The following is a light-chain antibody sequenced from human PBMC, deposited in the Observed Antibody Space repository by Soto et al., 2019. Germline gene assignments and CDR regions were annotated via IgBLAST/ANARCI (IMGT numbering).Light chain of an antibody. CDR2: AAS. J-gene: IGKJ3*01. CDR1: QSINNRY. V-gene: IGKV3-20*01. Sequence: EIVLTQSPGTLSLSPGERATLSCRASQSINNRYLAWYQQKPGQAPRLLIYAASSRATGIPDRFSGSGSGTDFTLTISRREPEDLAVYYCQQFGSSPGFTFGPGTKVDIK. CDR3: QQFGSSPGFT.